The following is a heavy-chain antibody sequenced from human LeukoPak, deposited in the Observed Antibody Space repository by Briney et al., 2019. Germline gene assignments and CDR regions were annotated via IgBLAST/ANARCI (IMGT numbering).Heavy chain of an antibody. CDR1: GFTFRNYW. CDR2: MNQDGSEK. Sequence: PGGSLRLSCAASGFTFRNYWMNWVRQAPGKGLEWVASMNQDGSEKYYVDSMKGRFTISRDNAKKSLYLQMSSLRAEDTAVYYCWRRYYWGQGNLVTVSS. J-gene: IGHJ4*02. V-gene: IGHV3-7*01. D-gene: IGHD5-24*01. CDR3: WRRYY.